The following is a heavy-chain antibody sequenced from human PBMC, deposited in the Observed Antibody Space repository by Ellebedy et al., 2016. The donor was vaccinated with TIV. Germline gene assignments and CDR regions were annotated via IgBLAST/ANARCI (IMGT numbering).Heavy chain of an antibody. J-gene: IGHJ5*02. CDR1: GFTFSSYA. CDR2: ISYDGSNK. Sequence: GESLKISXAASGFTFSSYAMHWVRQAPGKGLEWVAVISYDGSNKYYADSVKGRFTISRDNSKNTLYLQMNSLRAEDTAVYYCARVGAKWELRNWFDPWGQGTLVTVSS. V-gene: IGHV3-30-3*01. D-gene: IGHD1-26*01. CDR3: ARVGAKWELRNWFDP.